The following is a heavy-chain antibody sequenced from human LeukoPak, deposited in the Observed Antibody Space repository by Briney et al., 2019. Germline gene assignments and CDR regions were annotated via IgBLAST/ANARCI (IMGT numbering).Heavy chain of an antibody. Sequence: SETLSLTCNVSGDSITSHYWNWIRQPPGKGQEWIGYIYYTGIIKYNPSLTSRVSMSVDTSKNQFFLKMKSVTAADTAVYHCARSVDYFDNTGPHMMFDYWGQGSLVTVSS. CDR3: ARSVDYFDNTGPHMMFDY. D-gene: IGHD3-22*01. V-gene: IGHV4-59*11. CDR2: IYYTGII. J-gene: IGHJ4*02. CDR1: GDSITSHY.